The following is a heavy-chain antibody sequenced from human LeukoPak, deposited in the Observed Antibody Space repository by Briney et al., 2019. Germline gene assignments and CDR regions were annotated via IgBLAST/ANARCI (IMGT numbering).Heavy chain of an antibody. D-gene: IGHD2-15*01. CDR3: VKDARRTDGWYFFDS. J-gene: IGHJ4*02. Sequence: GGSLRLSCAASVFIFSDSAMHWVPQASGKGLEWVSVMMDSGSRTYYADSVRGRFTISRDNSKNRLFLQMNSLRAEDTAVYYWVKDARRTDGWYFFDSWGQGTLVTVSS. CDR2: MMDSGSRT. V-gene: IGHV3-23*01. CDR1: VFIFSDSA.